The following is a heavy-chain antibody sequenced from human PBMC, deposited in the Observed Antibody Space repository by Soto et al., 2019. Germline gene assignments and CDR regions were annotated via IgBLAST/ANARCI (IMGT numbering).Heavy chain of an antibody. V-gene: IGHV1-69*12. Sequence: QVQLVQSGAEVKKPGSSVKVSCKASGGTFSSYAISWVRQAPGQGLEWMGGIIPIFGTANYAQKFQGRVTITADESTSTAYMELRILRSEDTAVYYCARGRYCGGDCYSGADYWGQGTLVTVSS. CDR2: IIPIFGTA. CDR3: ARGRYCGGDCYSGADY. CDR1: GGTFSSYA. J-gene: IGHJ4*02. D-gene: IGHD2-21*02.